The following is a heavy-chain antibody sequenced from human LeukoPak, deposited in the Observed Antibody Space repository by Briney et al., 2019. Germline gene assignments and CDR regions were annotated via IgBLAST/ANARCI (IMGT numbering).Heavy chain of an antibody. CDR1: GYTFTSDY. Sequence: GASVKVSCKASGYTFTSDYMHWVRQAPGQGLEWMGIINPSGGSTSYAQKFQGRVTMTRDTSTSTVYMELSSLRSEDTAVYYCARSITMVRGVKSFDYWGQGTLVTVSS. J-gene: IGHJ4*02. CDR2: INPSGGST. CDR3: ARSITMVRGVKSFDY. D-gene: IGHD3-10*01. V-gene: IGHV1-46*03.